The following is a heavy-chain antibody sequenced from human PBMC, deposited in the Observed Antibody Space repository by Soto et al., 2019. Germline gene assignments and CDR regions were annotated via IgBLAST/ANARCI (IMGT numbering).Heavy chain of an antibody. CDR2: ISAYNGNT. Sequence: QVQLVQSGAEVKKPGASVKVSCKASGYTFTSYGISWVRQAPGQGLEWMGWISAYNGNTNYAQKLQGRVTMTTDTSTSPPSMELRSLRAAETAVYYCARALAVGVVDYWGQGTLVTVSS. CDR1: GYTFTSYG. D-gene: IGHD2-15*01. V-gene: IGHV1-18*01. J-gene: IGHJ4*02. CDR3: ARALAVGVVDY.